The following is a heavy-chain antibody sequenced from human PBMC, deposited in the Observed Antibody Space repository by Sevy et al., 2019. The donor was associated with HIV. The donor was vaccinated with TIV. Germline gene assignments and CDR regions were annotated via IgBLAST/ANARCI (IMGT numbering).Heavy chain of an antibody. CDR1: GFTFSDYF. CDR2: ISSSGSTI. V-gene: IGHV3-11*01. Sequence: GGSLRLSCAASGFTFSDYFMSWIRQAPGKGLEWVSHISSSGSTIYYADSVKGRFTISRDNAKNSLYLQMNSLRAEDTAVYYCAREKAAAGTYDYWGQGTLVTVSS. J-gene: IGHJ4*02. D-gene: IGHD6-13*01. CDR3: AREKAAAGTYDY.